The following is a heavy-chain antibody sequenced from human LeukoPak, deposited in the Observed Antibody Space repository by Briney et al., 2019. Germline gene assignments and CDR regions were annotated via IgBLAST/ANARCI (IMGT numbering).Heavy chain of an antibody. J-gene: IGHJ5*02. Sequence: SETLSLTCTVSADSISSYYWSWVRQPAGEGLEWIGRIHPSGSTIYNPSLKSRVTISVDTSKNQFSLKLSSVTAADTAVYYCARPVRNSMTLPNWFDPWGQGTLVTVSS. CDR1: ADSISSYY. D-gene: IGHD2/OR15-2a*01. CDR2: IHPSGST. CDR3: ARPVRNSMTLPNWFDP. V-gene: IGHV4-4*07.